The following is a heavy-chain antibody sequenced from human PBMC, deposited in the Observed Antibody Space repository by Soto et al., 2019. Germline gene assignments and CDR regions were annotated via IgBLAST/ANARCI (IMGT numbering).Heavy chain of an antibody. J-gene: IGHJ5*02. Sequence: SLRLSCASSGLTLSSYAMSWVRQAPGKGLEWVSAISASGVSTYYADSVKGRFTISRDDSKNTLYLQMSSLSAEDTAVYYCATGSYGSAGYYTRAKGNCFDPWGQGTLVTVSS. CDR3: ATGSYGSAGYYTRAKGNCFDP. V-gene: IGHV3-23*01. CDR2: ISASGVST. CDR1: GLTLSSYA. D-gene: IGHD3-10*01.